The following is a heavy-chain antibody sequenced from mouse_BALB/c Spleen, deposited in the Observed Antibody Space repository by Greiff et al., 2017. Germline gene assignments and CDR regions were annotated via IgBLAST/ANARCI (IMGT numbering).Heavy chain of an antibody. Sequence: EVQVVESGGGLVQPGGSRKLSCAASGFTFSSFGMHWVRQAPGKGLEWVAYISSGSSTNYYADTVKGRFTISRDNPKNTLFLQMTSLRSEDTAMYYCARFTTRAMDYWGQGTSVTVSA. D-gene: IGHD1-1*01. V-gene: IGHV5-17*02. J-gene: IGHJ4*01. CDR3: ARFTTRAMDY. CDR1: GFTFSSFG. CDR2: ISSGSSTN.